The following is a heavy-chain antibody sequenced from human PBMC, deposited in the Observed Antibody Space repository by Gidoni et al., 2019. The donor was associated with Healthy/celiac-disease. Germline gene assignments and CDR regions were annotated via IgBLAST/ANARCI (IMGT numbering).Heavy chain of an antibody. CDR2: ISWNSGSI. Sequence: EVQLVESGGGLVQPGRSLRLSCAASGFTFDDYAMHWVRQAPGKGLEWVSGISWNSGSIGYADSVKGRFTISRDNAKNSLYLQMNSLRAEDTALYYGAKDYERGPLLPRLWGYYYMDVWGKGTTVTVSS. V-gene: IGHV3-9*01. D-gene: IGHD3-16*01. CDR3: AKDYERGPLLPRLWGYYYMDV. J-gene: IGHJ6*03. CDR1: GFTFDDYA.